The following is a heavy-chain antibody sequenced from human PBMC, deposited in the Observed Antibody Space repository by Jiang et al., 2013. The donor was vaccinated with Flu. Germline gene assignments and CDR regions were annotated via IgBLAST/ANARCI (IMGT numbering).Heavy chain of an antibody. D-gene: IGHD6-13*01. Sequence: VQLLESGGGVVQPGRSLTLSCEASGFTFSNYALHWVRQAPGKGLEWVAIVSYDGYNTFYADSVKGRCTISRDNSRNTVYLQINGLRAEDTAVYYCARDWRRTSSSWSSLDYWGQGIRGRRQL. V-gene: IGHV3-30-3*01. J-gene: IGHJ4*02. CDR1: GFTFSNYA. CDR2: VSYDGYNT. CDR3: ARDWRRTSSSWSSLDY.